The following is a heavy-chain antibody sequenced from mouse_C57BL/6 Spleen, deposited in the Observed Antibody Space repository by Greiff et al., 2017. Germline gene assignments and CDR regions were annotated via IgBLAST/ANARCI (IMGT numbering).Heavy chain of an antibody. Sequence: VQLQQSGGGLVKPGGSLKLSCAASGFTFSDYGMHWVRQAPEKGLEWVAYISSGSSTIYYADTVKGRFTISRDNAKNTLFLQMTSLRSEDTAMYYCARSSYGNYFYYAMDYWGQGTSVTVSS. CDR1: GFTFSDYG. D-gene: IGHD2-10*01. CDR2: ISSGSSTI. J-gene: IGHJ4*01. CDR3: ARSSYGNYFYYAMDY. V-gene: IGHV5-17*01.